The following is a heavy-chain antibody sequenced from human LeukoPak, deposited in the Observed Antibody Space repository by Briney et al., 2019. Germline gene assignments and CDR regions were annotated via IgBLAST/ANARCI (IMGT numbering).Heavy chain of an antibody. D-gene: IGHD3-22*01. CDR2: ISYDGSNK. J-gene: IGHJ4*02. CDR3: ARAQSSITKIVVVMPLDY. CDR1: GFTFSSYA. V-gene: IGHV3-30*04. Sequence: QSGGSLRLSCAASGFTFSSYAMHWVRQAPGKGLEWVAVISYDGSNKYYADSVKGRFTISRDNSKNTLYLQMNSLRAEDTAVYYCARAQSSITKIVVVMPLDYWGQGTLVTVSS.